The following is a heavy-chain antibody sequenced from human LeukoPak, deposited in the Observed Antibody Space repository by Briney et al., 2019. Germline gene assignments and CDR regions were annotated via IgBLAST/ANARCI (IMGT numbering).Heavy chain of an antibody. V-gene: IGHV4-34*01. J-gene: IGHJ4*02. CDR3: ARGFGSSPDY. D-gene: IGHD6-13*01. Sequence: SETLSLTCAVYGGSFSGYYWSWIRQPPGKGLEWIGEINHSGSTNYNPSLKSRVTISVDTSKNQFSLKLSPVTAADTAVYYCARGFGSSPDYWGQGTLVTVSS. CDR1: GGSFSGYY. CDR2: INHSGST.